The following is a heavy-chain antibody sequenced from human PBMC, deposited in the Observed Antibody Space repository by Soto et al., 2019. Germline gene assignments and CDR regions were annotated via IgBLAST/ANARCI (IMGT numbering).Heavy chain of an antibody. D-gene: IGHD2-15*01. CDR1: GFSLSTSGVG. CDR3: AHRPSYCSGGSCYSGFDY. CDR2: IYLDDDK. V-gene: IGHV2-5*02. Sequence: QITLKESGPTLVKPTQTLTLTCTFSGFSLSTSGVGVGWIRQPPGKALEWLALIYLDDDKRYSPSLKSRRTTPKDPSKNPVVLTMTNMDPVDTATYYCAHRPSYCSGGSCYSGFDYWGQGTLVTVSS. J-gene: IGHJ4*02.